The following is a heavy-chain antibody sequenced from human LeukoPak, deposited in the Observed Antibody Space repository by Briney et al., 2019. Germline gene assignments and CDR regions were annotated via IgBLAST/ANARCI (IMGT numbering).Heavy chain of an antibody. D-gene: IGHD2-21*02. CDR3: SRSLPPYCGGDCYSSYFDY. Sequence: GGSLRLSCAASGFTFSSYSMNWVRQAPGKGLEWVSYISSSSSTIYYADSVKGRFTISRDNAKNSLYLQMNSLRAEDTAVYYCSRSLPPYCGGDCYSSYFDYWGQGTLVTVSS. J-gene: IGHJ4*02. V-gene: IGHV3-48*04. CDR1: GFTFSSYS. CDR2: ISSSSSTI.